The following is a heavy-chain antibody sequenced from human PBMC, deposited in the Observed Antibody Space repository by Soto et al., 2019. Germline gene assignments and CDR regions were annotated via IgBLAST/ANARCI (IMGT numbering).Heavy chain of an antibody. CDR3: AHRLKYSSSSYILYYFDY. Sequence: QINLKESGPTLVKPTQTLTLTCTFSGFSLSTSGVGVGWIRQPPGKALEWLALIYWDDDKRYSPALKSRLTITKDTSKNQVVLTMTNMDPVDTATYCCAHRLKYSSSSYILYYFDYWGQGTLVTVSS. CDR1: GFSLSTSGVG. CDR2: IYWDDDK. D-gene: IGHD6-6*01. J-gene: IGHJ4*02. V-gene: IGHV2-5*02.